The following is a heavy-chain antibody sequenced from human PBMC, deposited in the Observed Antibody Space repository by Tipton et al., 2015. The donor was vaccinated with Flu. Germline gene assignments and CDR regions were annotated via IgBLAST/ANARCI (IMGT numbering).Heavy chain of an antibody. Sequence: TLSLTCTVSGGSISTSSDFWGWIRQPPGKGLEWIGSISYSGSTYYNPSLKSRVTISVDTSKNQFSLKLSSVTAADTAVYYSARDSRLPRVDAFDIWGRGTLLTVSS. CDR1: GGSISTSSDF. J-gene: IGHJ3*02. V-gene: IGHV4-39*07. D-gene: IGHD2-15*01. CDR3: ARDSRLPRVDAFDI. CDR2: ISYSGST.